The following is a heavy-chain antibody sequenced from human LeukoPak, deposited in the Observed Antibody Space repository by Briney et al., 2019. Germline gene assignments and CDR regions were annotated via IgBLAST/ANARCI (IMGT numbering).Heavy chain of an antibody. CDR3: ARSYYDFWSGYSNWFDP. V-gene: IGHV4-4*02. CDR2: IYHSGST. J-gene: IGHJ5*02. CDR1: GASVSSSNW. D-gene: IGHD3-3*01. Sequence: ASETLSLTCAVSGASVSSSNWWSWVRQPPGKGLEWIGEIYHSGSTNYNPSLKSRVTISIDKSKNQFSLNLNSATAADTAVYYCARSYYDFWSGYSNWFDPWGQGTLVTVSS.